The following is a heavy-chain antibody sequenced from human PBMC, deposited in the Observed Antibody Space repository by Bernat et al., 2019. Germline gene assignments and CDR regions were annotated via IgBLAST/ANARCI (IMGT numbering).Heavy chain of an antibody. D-gene: IGHD6-19*01. CDR2: IRSKAYGGTT. CDR3: TRAVSSGWYGVIDY. V-gene: IGHV3-49*04. CDR1: GSGFTFGDYA. Sequence: EVQLLESGGGLGQPGQSLSLSCTASGSGFTFGDYAMSWVRQAPGKGLEWVGFIRSKAYGGTTEYAASVRGRFSISRDDSKSIAYLQMNSLKTEDTAVYYCTRAVSSGWYGVIDYWGQGTLVTVSS. J-gene: IGHJ4*02.